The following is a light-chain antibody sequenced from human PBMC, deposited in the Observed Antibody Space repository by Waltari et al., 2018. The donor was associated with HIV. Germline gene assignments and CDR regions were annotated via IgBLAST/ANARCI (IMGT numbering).Light chain of an antibody. V-gene: IGLV1-44*01. CDR3: ASRDDSLNGPV. CDR1: SSNIGGNT. Sequence: QSVLTQPPSASGPPGQGVTIYCSGSSSNIGGNTVNRYQHLPGTAPKRLIYSNHQRPSGVPDRFSGSKSGTSASLAISGLQSEDEADYYCASRDDSLNGPVFGRGTKLTVL. CDR2: SNH. J-gene: IGLJ2*01.